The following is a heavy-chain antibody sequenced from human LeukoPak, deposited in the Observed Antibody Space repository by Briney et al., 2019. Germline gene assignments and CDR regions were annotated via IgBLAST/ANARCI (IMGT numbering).Heavy chain of an antibody. D-gene: IGHD5-18*01. J-gene: IGHJ4*02. CDR2: IIDYDGNT. Sequence: GSLKVSCKASGYTFTSYGITWVRQAPGQGLEWMGWIIDYDGNTKYAQKLQGRVTMTTDTSTSTAYLELRSLRSDDTAVYYCARDVFQRPYTAMSPPNPYDYWGQGTLVTVSS. V-gene: IGHV1-18*01. CDR1: GYTFTSYG. CDR3: ARDVFQRPYTAMSPPNPYDY.